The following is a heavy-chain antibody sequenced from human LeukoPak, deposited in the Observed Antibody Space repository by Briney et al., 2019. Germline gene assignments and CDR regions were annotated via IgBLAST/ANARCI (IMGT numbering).Heavy chain of an antibody. CDR3: ARVDLDAFDI. J-gene: IGHJ3*02. V-gene: IGHV4-59*12. Sequence: SETLSLTCTVSGGSISSYYWSWIRQPPGKGLEWIGYIYYSGSTNYNPSLKSRVTISVDTSKNQFSLKLSSVTAADTAVYYCARVDLDAFDIWGQGTMVTVSS. CDR2: IYYSGST. CDR1: GGSISSYY. D-gene: IGHD3-9*01.